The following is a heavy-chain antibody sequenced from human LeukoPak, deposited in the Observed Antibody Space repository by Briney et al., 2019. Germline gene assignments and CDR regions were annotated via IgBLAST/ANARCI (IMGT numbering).Heavy chain of an antibody. CDR2: ISGSGGGT. CDR1: GFTFSDYA. CDR3: AKVGRGDMLRGLITKGFFDY. J-gene: IGHJ4*02. D-gene: IGHD3-10*01. Sequence: GGSLRLSCAASGFTFSDYALTWVRQAPGMGLEWVSAISGSGGGTYYADPVQGRFTISRDNSRNTLYLRMNRLRAEDTAIYYCAKVGRGDMLRGLITKGFFDYWGQGTLVTVSS. V-gene: IGHV3-23*01.